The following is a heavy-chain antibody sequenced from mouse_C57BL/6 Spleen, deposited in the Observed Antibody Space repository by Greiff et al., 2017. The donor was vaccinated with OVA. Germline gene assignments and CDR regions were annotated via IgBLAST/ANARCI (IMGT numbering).Heavy chain of an antibody. CDR3: ARCYYGSSFDD. J-gene: IGHJ2*01. Sequence: VMLVESGAELARPGASVTLSCKASGYTFTSYGISWVKQRTGQGLEWIGEIYPRSGNTYYNEKFKGKATLTADKSSSTAYMELRSLTSEDAAVYFCARCYYGSSFDDWGQGTTLTVAS. V-gene: IGHV1-81*01. CDR2: IYPRSGNT. D-gene: IGHD1-1*01. CDR1: GYTFTSYG.